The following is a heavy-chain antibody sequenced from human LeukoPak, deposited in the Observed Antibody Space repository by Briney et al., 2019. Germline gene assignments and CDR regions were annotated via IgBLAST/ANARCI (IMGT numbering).Heavy chain of an antibody. CDR3: ARDTPYGSDYFDY. Sequence: SETLSLTCTVSGGSISSYYWSWIRQLPGKGLEWIGSIYYSGSTYYNPSLKSRVTISVDTSKNQFSLKLSSVTAADTAVYYCARDTPYGSDYFDYWGQGTLVTVSS. J-gene: IGHJ4*02. CDR1: GGSISSYY. V-gene: IGHV4-59*01. CDR2: IYYSGST. D-gene: IGHD3-10*01.